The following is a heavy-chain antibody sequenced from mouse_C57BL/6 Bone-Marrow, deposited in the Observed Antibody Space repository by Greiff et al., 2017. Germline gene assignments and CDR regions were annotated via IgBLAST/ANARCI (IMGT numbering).Heavy chain of an antibody. J-gene: IGHJ3*01. V-gene: IGHV5-6*01. Sequence: EVQGVESGGDLVKPGGSLKLSCAASGFTFSSYGMSWVRQTPDKRLEWVATISSGGSYTYYPDSVTGRFTISRDNAKNTLYLQMSSLKSEDTAMYYCARHGMVTRAWFAYWGQGTLVTVSA. CDR1: GFTFSSYG. D-gene: IGHD2-3*01. CDR2: ISSGGSYT. CDR3: ARHGMVTRAWFAY.